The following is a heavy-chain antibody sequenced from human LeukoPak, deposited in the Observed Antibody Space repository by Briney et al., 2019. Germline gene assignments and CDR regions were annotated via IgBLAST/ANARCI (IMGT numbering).Heavy chain of an antibody. J-gene: IGHJ5*02. D-gene: IGHD2-2*01. CDR2: ISGSGGST. CDR1: GFTFSSYA. V-gene: IGHV3-23*01. Sequence: GGSLRLSCAASGFTFSSYAVSWVRHAPGKGLEWVSAISGSGGSTYYADSVKRRITISRDNAKNSLQLHMNSRRTADAAMYYCARVSSTSYYNWFDPWGQGTLVTVSS. CDR3: ARVSSTSYYNWFDP.